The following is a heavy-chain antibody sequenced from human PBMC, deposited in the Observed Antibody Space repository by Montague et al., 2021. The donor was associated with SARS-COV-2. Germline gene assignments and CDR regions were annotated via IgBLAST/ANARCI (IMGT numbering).Heavy chain of an antibody. J-gene: IGHJ5*02. CDR1: GDSVSSNSAA. Sequence: CAISGDSVSSNSAAWNWIRQPPSRGLEWLGRTYYRSKWYNDYAVSVKSQITINPDTSKNQFSLQLNSVTPEDTAVHYCARDDPYCTNGVCYTGNWFDPWGQGTLVTVSS. D-gene: IGHD2-8*01. CDR3: ARDDPYCTNGVCYTGNWFDP. CDR2: TYYRSKWYN. V-gene: IGHV6-1*01.